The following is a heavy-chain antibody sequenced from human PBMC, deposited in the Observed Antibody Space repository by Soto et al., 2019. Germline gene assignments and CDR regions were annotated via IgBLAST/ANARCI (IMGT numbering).Heavy chain of an antibody. Sequence: QVQLQESGPGLVKPSQTLSLTCTVSGVSINSDDYYWSWIRQPPGKGLEWIGNIYYSGSASYNPSLKSRPFMSLDTSKNEFSLRLSSVTAADTAVYYCARDQTAGASGHHWFDRWGQGTLVTVSS. D-gene: IGHD5-12*01. J-gene: IGHJ5*02. V-gene: IGHV4-30-4*01. CDR2: IYYSGSA. CDR1: GVSINSDDYY. CDR3: ARDQTAGASGHHWFDR.